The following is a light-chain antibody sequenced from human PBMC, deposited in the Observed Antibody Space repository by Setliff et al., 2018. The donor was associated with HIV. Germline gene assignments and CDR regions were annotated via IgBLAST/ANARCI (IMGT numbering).Light chain of an antibody. CDR1: SSDIGAGYD. CDR2: DNN. J-gene: IGLJ1*01. V-gene: IGLV1-40*01. Sequence: QRVTISCTGSSSDIGAGYDVHWYQHLPGAAPKLVIFDNNNRPSGVPDRFSGSKSGTSASLAITGLQAEDEADYYCHSYDGRLDGLHVFGTGTKGTVL. CDR3: HSYDGRLDGLHV.